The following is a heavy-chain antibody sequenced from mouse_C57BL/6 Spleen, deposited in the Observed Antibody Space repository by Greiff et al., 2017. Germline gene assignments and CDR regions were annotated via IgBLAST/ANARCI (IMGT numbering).Heavy chain of an antibody. Sequence: QVQLKESGAELVKPGASVKMSCKASGYTFTNYPIEWMKQNHGKSLEWIGNFHPYNDDTKYNEKFKGKATLTVEKSSSTVYLELSRLTSDDAAVYYCARGDDGSSFDYWGQGTTLTVSS. CDR2: FHPYNDDT. CDR3: ARGDDGSSFDY. CDR1: GYTFTNYP. J-gene: IGHJ2*01. D-gene: IGHD1-1*01. V-gene: IGHV1-47*01.